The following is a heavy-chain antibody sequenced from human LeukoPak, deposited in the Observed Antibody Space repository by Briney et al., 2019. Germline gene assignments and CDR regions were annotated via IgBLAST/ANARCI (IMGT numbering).Heavy chain of an antibody. V-gene: IGHV3-23*01. J-gene: IGHJ5*02. Sequence: GGSLRLSCAASGFTFSSYGMSWVRQAPGKGLEWVSAISGSGGSTYYADSVKGRFTISRDNAKNSLYLLMNSLRAEDTAVYYCARALYSGSYPLNPWGQGTLVTVSS. CDR2: ISGSGGST. CDR1: GFTFSSYG. D-gene: IGHD1-26*01. CDR3: ARALYSGSYPLNP.